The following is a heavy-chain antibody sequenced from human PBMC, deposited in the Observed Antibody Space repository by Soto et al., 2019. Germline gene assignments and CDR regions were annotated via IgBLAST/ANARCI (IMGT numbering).Heavy chain of an antibody. J-gene: IGHJ4*02. V-gene: IGHV1-18*01. CDR1: GYTFTSYG. D-gene: IGHD3-9*01. Sequence: ASVKVSCKASGYTFTSYGISWVRQAPAQGLEWMGWISAYNGNTNYAQKLQGRGTMTTDTSTSTDYMELRSLRSDDTAVYYCARDPTPHYDILTGYLGIPFDYWGQGTLVTVSS. CDR2: ISAYNGNT. CDR3: ARDPTPHYDILTGYLGIPFDY.